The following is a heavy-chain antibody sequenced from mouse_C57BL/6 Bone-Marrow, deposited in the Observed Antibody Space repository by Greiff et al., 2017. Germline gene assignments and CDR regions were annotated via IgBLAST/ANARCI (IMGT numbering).Heavy chain of an antibody. V-gene: IGHV1-81*01. CDR3: ARWGGRGNYVFDARDY. Sequence: QVQLKESGAELARPGASVKLSCKASGYTFTSYGISWVKQRTGQGLEWIGEIYPRSGNTYYNEKFKGKATLTADKSSSTAYMELRSLTSEDAAVYFCARWGGRGNYVFDARDYWGQGTSVTVSA. J-gene: IGHJ4*01. D-gene: IGHD2-1*01. CDR2: IYPRSGNT. CDR1: GYTFTSYG.